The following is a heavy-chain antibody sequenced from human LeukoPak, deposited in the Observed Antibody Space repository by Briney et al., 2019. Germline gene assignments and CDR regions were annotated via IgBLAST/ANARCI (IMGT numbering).Heavy chain of an antibody. J-gene: IGHJ4*02. CDR2: NYPDDSDT. D-gene: IGHD1-26*01. CDR3: AKGGGSGNPVDS. V-gene: IGHV5-51*01. CDR1: GYNFPIYW. Sequence: GESLKISCEASGYNFPIYWIGWVRQMPGKGLEWMAINYPDDSDTRYSPSFQGHVTISADKSISTAYLQWSSLKASDTDIYYCAKGGGSGNPVDSWGQGPLVIVPS.